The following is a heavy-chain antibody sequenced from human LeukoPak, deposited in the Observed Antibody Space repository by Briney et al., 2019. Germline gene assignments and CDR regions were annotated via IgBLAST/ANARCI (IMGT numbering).Heavy chain of an antibody. CDR2: INWNGGST. V-gene: IGHV3-20*04. D-gene: IGHD3-3*01. Sequence: GGSLRLSCAASGFTFDDYGMSWVRQAPGKGLEWVSGINWNGGSTVYADSVKGRFTISRDNTKNSLYVQMNSLRAEDTALYYCARGGTLGIFGVVLRMDVWGKGTTVTVSS. J-gene: IGHJ6*04. CDR1: GFTFDDYG. CDR3: ARGGTLGIFGVVLRMDV.